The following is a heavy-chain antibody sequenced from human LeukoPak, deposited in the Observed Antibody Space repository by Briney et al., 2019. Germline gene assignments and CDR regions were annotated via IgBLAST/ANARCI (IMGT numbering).Heavy chain of an antibody. CDR2: INHSGST. CDR3: ARGGRKRSGSNFDY. D-gene: IGHD3-3*01. J-gene: IGHJ4*02. CDR1: GGSFSGYY. V-gene: IGHV4-34*01. Sequence: PSETLSLTCAVYGGSFSGYYWSWIRQPPGKGLEWIGEINHSGSTNYNPSLKRRVNISVDTSKNQFSLKLSSVTAADKAVYYCARGGRKRSGSNFDYWGQGTLVTVSS.